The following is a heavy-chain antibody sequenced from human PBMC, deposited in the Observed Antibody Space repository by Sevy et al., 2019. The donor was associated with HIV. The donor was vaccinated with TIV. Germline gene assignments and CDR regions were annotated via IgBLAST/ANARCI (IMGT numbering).Heavy chain of an antibody. Sequence: GGSLRLSCAASGFTFSSYSMNWVRQAPGKGLEWVSSISSSSSYIYYADSVKGRFTISRDNAKNSLYLQMNSLRAEDTAVYYCARDRYYYDSSGRDDAFDIWGQGTMVTVSS. CDR2: ISSSSSYI. J-gene: IGHJ3*02. CDR1: GFTFSSYS. D-gene: IGHD3-22*01. V-gene: IGHV3-21*01. CDR3: ARDRYYYDSSGRDDAFDI.